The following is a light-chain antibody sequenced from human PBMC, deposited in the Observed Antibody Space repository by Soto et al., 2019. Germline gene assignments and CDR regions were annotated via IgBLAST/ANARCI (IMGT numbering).Light chain of an antibody. CDR2: GAS. Sequence: EIVLTQSPGTLSLSPGESATLSCLASQSVSNNYLAWYQQKPGQAPRLLIYGASNRATGIPDRFSGSGSGTEFTLTISSLQSEDFAVYYCQQYNNWPPATFGQGTKVDIK. V-gene: IGKV3D-15*01. J-gene: IGKJ1*01. CDR1: QSVSNN. CDR3: QQYNNWPPAT.